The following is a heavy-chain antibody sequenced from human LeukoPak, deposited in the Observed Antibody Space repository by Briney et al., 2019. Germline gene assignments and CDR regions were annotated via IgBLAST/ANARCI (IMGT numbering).Heavy chain of an antibody. D-gene: IGHD2/OR15-2a*01. V-gene: IGHV3-48*01. CDR3: ARDLEYLGWDY. CDR1: GFTFSSYS. CDR2: ISSSSSTI. J-gene: IGHJ4*02. Sequence: GGSLRLSCAASGFTFSSYSMNWVRQAPGKGLEWVSYISSSSSTIYYADSVKGRFTISRDNAKNSLYLQMNSLRTEDTAVYYCARDLEYLGWDYWGQGTLVTVSS.